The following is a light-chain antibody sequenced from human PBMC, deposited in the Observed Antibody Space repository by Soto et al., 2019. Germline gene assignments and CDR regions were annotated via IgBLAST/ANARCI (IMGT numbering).Light chain of an antibody. J-gene: IGKJ4*01. CDR2: AAS. Sequence: DIQMTQSPSSLSASVGDRVTITCWASRSISSYLNWYHQKPGKAPKLLIYAASSLHSGVPSRFSGSGSGTDFTLTISSLQPEDFGTYYCQQTNSAPLTFGGGTKVEIK. CDR3: QQTNSAPLT. CDR1: RSISSY. V-gene: IGKV1-39*01.